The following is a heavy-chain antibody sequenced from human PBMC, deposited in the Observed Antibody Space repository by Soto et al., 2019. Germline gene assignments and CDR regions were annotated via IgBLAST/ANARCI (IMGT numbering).Heavy chain of an antibody. CDR2: IIPIFGTA. CDR3: ARSPSSHCTNGVCYTYWFDP. J-gene: IGHJ5*02. Sequence: GASVKVCCKASGGTFSSYAISWVRQAPGQGLEWMGGIIPIFGTANYAQKFQGRVTITADESTSTAYMELSSLRSEDTAVYYCARSPSSHCTNGVCYTYWFDPWGHGTLVTVSS. CDR1: GGTFSSYA. D-gene: IGHD2-8*01. V-gene: IGHV1-69*13.